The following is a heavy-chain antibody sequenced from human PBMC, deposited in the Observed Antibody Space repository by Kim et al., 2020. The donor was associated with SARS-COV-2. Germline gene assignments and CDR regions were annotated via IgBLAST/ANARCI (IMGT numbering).Heavy chain of an antibody. CDR3: ARILRQRPTYYYGSGSYYNDAFDI. CDR2: IDPSDSYT. J-gene: IGHJ3*02. V-gene: IGHV5-10-1*01. D-gene: IGHD3-10*01. Sequence: GESLKISCKGSGYSFTSYWISWVRQMPGKGLEWMGRIDPSDSYTNYSPSFQGHVTISADKSISTAYLQWSSLKASDTAMYYCARILRQRPTYYYGSGSYYNDAFDIWGQGTMVTVSS. CDR1: GYSFTSYW.